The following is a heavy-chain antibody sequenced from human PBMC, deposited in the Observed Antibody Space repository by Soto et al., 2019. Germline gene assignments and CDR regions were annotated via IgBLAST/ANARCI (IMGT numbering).Heavy chain of an antibody. CDR3: ARGWGRIFDY. Sequence: QVQLQQWGAGLLKPSETLSLTCAVYGRSFSGYYWNWIRQPPGKGLEWIGEINHSGSTNYNPSLKSRVTISVDTSKNQFSLKLSSVTAADTAVYYCARGWGRIFDYWGQGTLVTLTS. D-gene: IGHD7-27*01. V-gene: IGHV4-34*01. J-gene: IGHJ4*02. CDR2: INHSGST. CDR1: GRSFSGYY.